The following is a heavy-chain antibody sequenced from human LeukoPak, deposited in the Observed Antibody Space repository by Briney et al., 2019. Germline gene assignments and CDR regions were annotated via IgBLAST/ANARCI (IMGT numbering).Heavy chain of an antibody. CDR2: IYYSGST. CDR3: ARASYYYGSGPFVDY. D-gene: IGHD3-10*01. Sequence: PSETLSLTCTVSGGSISSSSYYWGWIRQPPGKGLEWIGSIYYSGSTYYNPSLKSRVTISVDTSKNQFSLKLSSVTAADTAVYYCARASYYYGSGPFVDYWGQGTLVTVSS. V-gene: IGHV4-39*07. J-gene: IGHJ4*02. CDR1: GGSISSSSYY.